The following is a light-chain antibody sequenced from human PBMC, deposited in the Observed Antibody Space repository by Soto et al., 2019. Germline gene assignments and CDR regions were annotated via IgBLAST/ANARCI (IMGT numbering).Light chain of an antibody. Sequence: DIQTTQSPPAMSASVGDRVTITCWASQGISSYLAWFQQKPGRVPRRLIYSASSLQSGVPSRFSGSGSGTEFTLTISSLQPEDFATYYCLQHKSYPWTFGQGTKVDI. CDR3: LQHKSYPWT. V-gene: IGKV1-17*03. CDR1: QGISSY. CDR2: SAS. J-gene: IGKJ1*01.